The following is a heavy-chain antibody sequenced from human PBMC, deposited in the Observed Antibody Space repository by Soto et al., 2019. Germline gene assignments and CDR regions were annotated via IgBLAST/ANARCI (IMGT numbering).Heavy chain of an antibody. Sequence: GASVKVSCKASGYTFSNFFMHWLRQAPGQGLEWMGIINPIGGTTTYAQIFQGRVAMTRDTSTSTVYMELSSLRSEDTAVYYCARENWATSPSFDYWGQGTLVTVSS. J-gene: IGHJ4*02. CDR1: GYTFSNFF. CDR3: ARENWATSPSFDY. CDR2: INPIGGTT. D-gene: IGHD2-2*01. V-gene: IGHV1-46*01.